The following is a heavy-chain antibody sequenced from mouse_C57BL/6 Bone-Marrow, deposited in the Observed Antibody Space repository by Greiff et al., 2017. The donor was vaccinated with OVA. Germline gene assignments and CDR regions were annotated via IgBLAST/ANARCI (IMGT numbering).Heavy chain of an antibody. D-gene: IGHD1-1*01. CDR2: ISDGGSYT. CDR1: GFTFSSYA. CDR3: ARGGYYGSSR. Sequence: EVKLEESGGGLVKPGGSLKLSCAASGFTFSSYAMSWVRQTPEKRLEWVATISDGGSYTYYPDNVKGRFTISRDNAKNNLYLQMSHLKSEDTAMYYCARGGYYGSSRWGQGTTLTVSS. V-gene: IGHV5-4*03. J-gene: IGHJ2*01.